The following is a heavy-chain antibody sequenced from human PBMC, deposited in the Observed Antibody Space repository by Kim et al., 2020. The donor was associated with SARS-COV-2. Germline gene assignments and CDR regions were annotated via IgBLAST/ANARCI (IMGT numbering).Heavy chain of an antibody. D-gene: IGHD3-3*01. CDR1: GFTFSSYA. CDR2: ISGSGGST. Sequence: GGSLRLSCAASGFTFSSYAMSWVRQAPGKGLEWVSAISGSGGSTYYADSVKGRFTISRDNYKNTLYLQMNSLRAEDTAVYYCAKEPKGSVNYWGYFDYWGQGALVTVSS. CDR3: AKEPKGSVNYWGYFDY. J-gene: IGHJ4*02. V-gene: IGHV3-23*01.